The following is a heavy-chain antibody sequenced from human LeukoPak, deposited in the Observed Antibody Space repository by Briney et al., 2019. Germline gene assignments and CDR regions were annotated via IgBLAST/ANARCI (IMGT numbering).Heavy chain of an antibody. D-gene: IGHD4-23*01. CDR1: GGSFSGNY. J-gene: IGHJ4*02. Sequence: SETLSLTCAVYGGSFSGNYWSWIRQPPGKGLEWIGEINHSGSTNYNPSLKSRVTISVDTSKNPFSLKLISVTAADTAVYYCARVAVTVVTFDYWGQGTLVTVSS. V-gene: IGHV4-34*01. CDR2: INHSGST. CDR3: ARVAVTVVTFDY.